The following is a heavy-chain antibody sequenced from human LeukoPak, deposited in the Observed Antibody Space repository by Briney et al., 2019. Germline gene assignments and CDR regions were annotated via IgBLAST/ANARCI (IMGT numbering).Heavy chain of an antibody. CDR1: GFTFSSYA. CDR2: ISGSGGST. J-gene: IGHJ4*02. D-gene: IGHD2-2*01. Sequence: GGSLRLSCAASGFTFSSYAMSWVRQAPGKGLEWVSAISGSGGSTYYADSVKGRFTISRDNSKNTLYLQMNSLRAEDTAVYYCAKVGYCSSTSCYWRGTYYSDYWGQGTLVTVSS. CDR3: AKVGYCSSTSCYWRGTYYSDY. V-gene: IGHV3-23*01.